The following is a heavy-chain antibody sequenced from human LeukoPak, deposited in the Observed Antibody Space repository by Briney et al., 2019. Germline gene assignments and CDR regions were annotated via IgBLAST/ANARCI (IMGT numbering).Heavy chain of an antibody. V-gene: IGHV3-48*04. J-gene: IGHJ4*02. D-gene: IGHD6-19*01. CDR1: GFTFSTYS. CDR2: ISGTSSLI. CDR3: ARGGSGWYFPDY. Sequence: PGGSLRLSCAASGFTFSTYSMNWVRQAPGKGLEWVSYISGTSSLIYYADSVKGRFTISRDNAKNSLYLQMNSLRAEDAAVYYCARGGSGWYFPDYWGQGTLVTVSS.